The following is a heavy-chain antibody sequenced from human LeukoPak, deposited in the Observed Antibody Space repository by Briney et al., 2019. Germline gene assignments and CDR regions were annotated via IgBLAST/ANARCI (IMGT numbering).Heavy chain of an antibody. Sequence: SETLSLTCAVYGESFSGFQWSWIRQPPGKGLEWIGSIYYSGSTYYNPSLKSRVTISVDTSKNQFSLKLSSVTAADTAVYYCARTIVVAGPDAFDIWGQGTMVTVSS. V-gene: IGHV4-34*01. CDR1: GESFSGFQ. CDR2: IYYSGST. J-gene: IGHJ3*02. D-gene: IGHD6-19*01. CDR3: ARTIVVAGPDAFDI.